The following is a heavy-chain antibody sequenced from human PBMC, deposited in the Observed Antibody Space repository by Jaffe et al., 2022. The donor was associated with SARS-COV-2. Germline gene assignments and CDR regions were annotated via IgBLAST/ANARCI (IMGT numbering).Heavy chain of an antibody. CDR1: GGTFSSYT. J-gene: IGHJ5*02. Sequence: QVQLVQSGAEVKKPGSSVKVSCKASGGTFSSYTISWVRQAPGQGLEWMGRIIPILGIANYAQKFQGRVTITADKSTSTAYMELSSLRSEDTAVYYCARELRFNGVVGWFDPWGQGTLVTVSS. V-gene: IGHV1-69*08. CDR3: ARELRFNGVVGWFDP. D-gene: IGHD3-3*01. CDR2: IIPILGIA.